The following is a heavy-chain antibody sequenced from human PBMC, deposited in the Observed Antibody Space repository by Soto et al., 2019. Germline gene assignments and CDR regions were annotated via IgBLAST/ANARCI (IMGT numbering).Heavy chain of an antibody. CDR1: GGSISNYY. CDR2: IHYSGNT. Sequence: TLSLTCTVSGGSISNYYWSWIRQPPGKGLEWIGYIHYSGNTKYNPSLKSRVTISADTSKDQFSLKLTSVTAADTAVYYCARGHYDFWSGYFTTIDYWGQGTLVTVSS. J-gene: IGHJ4*02. V-gene: IGHV4-59*08. CDR3: ARGHYDFWSGYFTTIDY. D-gene: IGHD3-3*01.